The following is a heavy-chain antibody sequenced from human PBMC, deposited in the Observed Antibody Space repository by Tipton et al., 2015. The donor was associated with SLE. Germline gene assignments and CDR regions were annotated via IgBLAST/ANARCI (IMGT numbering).Heavy chain of an antibody. J-gene: IGHJ3*02. CDR2: INYSGST. D-gene: IGHD4-23*01. Sequence: TLSLTCTVSGGSISSYYWSWIRQPPGKGLEWIGYINYSGSTNYNPSLKSRVTISVDTSKNQFSLKLSSVTAADTAVYYCAKGGNSDAFDIWGQGTMVTVSS. V-gene: IGHV4-59*12. CDR3: AKGGNSDAFDI. CDR1: GGSISSYY.